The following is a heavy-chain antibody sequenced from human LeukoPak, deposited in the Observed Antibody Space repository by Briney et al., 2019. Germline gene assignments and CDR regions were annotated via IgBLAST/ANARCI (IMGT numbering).Heavy chain of an antibody. CDR3: ARLEVVANWFDP. CDR2: ISYSGST. D-gene: IGHD2-15*01. CDR1: NGSISSYY. Sequence: SETLSLTCTVSNGSISSYYWGWIRQPPGKGLEWIGYISYSGSTIYKPSLKSRVTISLDTSKNQFSLKLTSVTAADTAMYYCARLEVVANWFDPWGQGTLVTVSS. J-gene: IGHJ5*02. V-gene: IGHV4-59*03.